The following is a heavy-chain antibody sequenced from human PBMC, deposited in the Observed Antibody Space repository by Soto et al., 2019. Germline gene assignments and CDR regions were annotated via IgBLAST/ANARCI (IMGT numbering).Heavy chain of an antibody. D-gene: IGHD6-13*01. CDR3: ARETSSWSLDY. V-gene: IGHV3-74*01. J-gene: IGHJ4*02. Sequence: LRLSCAASGFTFSTYWMHWVRQAPGKGLVWVSRSNSDGRSTDHADSVKGRFTISRDNAKNTLYLQMNSLRVEDTAVYYCARETSSWSLDYWGQGMLVTVSS. CDR1: GFTFSTYW. CDR2: SNSDGRST.